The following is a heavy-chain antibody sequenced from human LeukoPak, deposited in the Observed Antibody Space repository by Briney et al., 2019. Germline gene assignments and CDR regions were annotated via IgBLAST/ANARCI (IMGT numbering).Heavy chain of an antibody. J-gene: IGHJ4*02. CDR3: ARRLSFGELY. V-gene: IGHV4-39*07. Sequence: SGTLSLTCTVSGGSISSSSYYWSWIRQPPGKGLEWIGEINHSGSTNYNPSLKSRVTISVDTSKNQFSLKLSSVTAADTAVYYCARRLSFGELYWGQGTLVTVSS. CDR1: GGSISSSSYY. CDR2: INHSGST. D-gene: IGHD3-10*01.